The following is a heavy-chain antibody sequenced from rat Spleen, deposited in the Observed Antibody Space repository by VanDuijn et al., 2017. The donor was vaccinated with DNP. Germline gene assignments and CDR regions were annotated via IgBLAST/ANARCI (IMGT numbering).Heavy chain of an antibody. CDR3: TREDTTGLRGAFDY. V-gene: IGHV5-20*01. D-gene: IGHD1-9*01. CDR2: ISNDGGNT. J-gene: IGHJ2*01. Sequence: EVQLAESGGGLVQPGGSLKLSCAASGFTFSDYYMAWVRQAPTKGLEWVASISNDGGNTYHRDSVKGRFTISRDNAKSSLYLQMNSLQTEDTAIYFCTREDTTGLRGAFDYWGQGVMVTVSS. CDR1: GFTFSDYY.